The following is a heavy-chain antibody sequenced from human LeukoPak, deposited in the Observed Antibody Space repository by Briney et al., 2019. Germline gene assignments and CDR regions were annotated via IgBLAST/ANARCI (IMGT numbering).Heavy chain of an antibody. CDR3: AKVKGEVIGAFDI. Sequence: GRPLRLSCAASRFTLSSYGMHWVRQAPGKGLEWVAVISYDGNNRYYADSVKGRFTISRYNSKNTLYLQMNSLRAEDTAVYYCAKVKGEVIGAFDIWGQGTMVTVSS. J-gene: IGHJ3*02. CDR1: RFTLSSYG. CDR2: ISYDGNNR. V-gene: IGHV3-30*18. D-gene: IGHD3-16*01.